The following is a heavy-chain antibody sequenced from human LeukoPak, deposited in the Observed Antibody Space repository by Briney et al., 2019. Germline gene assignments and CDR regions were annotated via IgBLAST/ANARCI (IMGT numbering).Heavy chain of an antibody. CDR1: GGSISSYY. J-gene: IGHJ6*03. D-gene: IGHD6-13*01. CDR3: ARGYSSSWPYYYYMDV. CDR2: IYYSGST. Sequence: SETLSLTCTVSGGSISSYYWSWIRQPPGKGLEWIGYIYYSGSTNYNPSLKSRVTMSVDTSKNQFSLKLSSVTAADTAVYYCARGYSSSWPYYYYMDVWGKGTTVTVSS. V-gene: IGHV4-59*12.